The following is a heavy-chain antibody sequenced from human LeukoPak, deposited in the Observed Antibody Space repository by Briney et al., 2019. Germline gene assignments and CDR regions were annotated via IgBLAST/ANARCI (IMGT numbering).Heavy chain of an antibody. J-gene: IGHJ4*02. CDR1: GGSISSYY. CDR2: IYYSGST. V-gene: IGHV4-59*12. CDR3: ARVGRFLYYFDY. D-gene: IGHD3-3*01. Sequence: SETLFLTCTVSGGSISSYYWSWIRQPPGKGLEWIGYIYYSGSTYYNPSLKSRVTISVDTSKNQFSLKLSSVTAADTAVYYCARVGRFLYYFDYWGQGTLVTVSS.